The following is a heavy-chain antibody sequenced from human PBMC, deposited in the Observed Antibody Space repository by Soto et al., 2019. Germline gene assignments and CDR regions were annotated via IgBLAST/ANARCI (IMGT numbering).Heavy chain of an antibody. CDR1: GGSFSGYY. CDR2: INHSGST. D-gene: IGHD6-13*01. Sequence: SETLSLTCAVYGGSFSGYYWSWIRQPPGKGLEWIGEINHSGSTNYNPSLKSRVTISVDTSKNQFSLKLSSVTAADTAVYYCARGRSSRSWRYYYSYYGMDVWGQGTTVTVSS. V-gene: IGHV4-34*01. J-gene: IGHJ6*02. CDR3: ARGRSSRSWRYYYSYYGMDV.